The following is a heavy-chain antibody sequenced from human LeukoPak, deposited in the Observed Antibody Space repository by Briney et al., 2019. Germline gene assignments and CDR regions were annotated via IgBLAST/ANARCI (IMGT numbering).Heavy chain of an antibody. J-gene: IGHJ4*02. CDR3: ARERSSGWYDY. Sequence: GGSLRLSCAASGFTFSSYWMSWVRQAPGKGLEWVANIKQDGSEKYYMDSVKGRFTISRDNAKNSLYLQMNSLRAEDTAVYYCARERSSGWYDYWGQGTLVTVSS. CDR2: IKQDGSEK. CDR1: GFTFSSYW. V-gene: IGHV3-7*01. D-gene: IGHD6-19*01.